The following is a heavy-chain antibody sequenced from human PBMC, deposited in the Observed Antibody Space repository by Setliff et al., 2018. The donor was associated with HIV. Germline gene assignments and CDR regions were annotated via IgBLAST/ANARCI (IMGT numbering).Heavy chain of an antibody. J-gene: IGHJ4*02. V-gene: IGHV4-39*01. Sequence: SETLSLTCTVYGASISNSNSYWGWIRQTPRKGLEWIGTIHYSGSTYHNPSLESRITISVDTSKNQFSLKLSSVTATDTAVYYCARHAIVDTAGRGFDYWGQGTQVTVSS. CDR2: IHYSGST. D-gene: IGHD5-18*01. CDR1: GASISNSNSY. CDR3: ARHAIVDTAGRGFDY.